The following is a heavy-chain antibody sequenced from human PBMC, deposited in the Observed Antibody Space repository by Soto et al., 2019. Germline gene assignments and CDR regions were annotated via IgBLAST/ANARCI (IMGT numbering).Heavy chain of an antibody. CDR2: ISGSGGST. V-gene: IGHV3-23*01. Sequence: EVQLLESGGGLVQPGGSLRLSCAASGFTFSSYAMSWVRQAPGKGLEWVSAISGSGGSTYYADSVKGRFTISRDNSKNTLYMHMNSLRAADTAVYYCAKIPITIFGVVIIPYYYYMDVWGKGTTVTVSS. CDR1: GFTFSSYA. D-gene: IGHD3-3*01. J-gene: IGHJ6*03. CDR3: AKIPITIFGVVIIPYYYYMDV.